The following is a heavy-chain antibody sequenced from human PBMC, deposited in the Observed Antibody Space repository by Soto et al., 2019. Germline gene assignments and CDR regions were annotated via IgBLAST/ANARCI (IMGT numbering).Heavy chain of an antibody. CDR1: GDSLGNYY. CDR2: VSSSGNT. Sequence: KTSETLSLTCTVSGDSLGNYYWFWIRQPVGKGLEWIGRVSSSGNTNANPTLNSRATMSIDTSKNQFSLRLRSVTAAGTAVYYCARADYEILTGSYAMDVWGQGTTVTVSS. CDR3: ARADYEILTGSYAMDV. D-gene: IGHD3-9*01. V-gene: IGHV4-4*07. J-gene: IGHJ6*02.